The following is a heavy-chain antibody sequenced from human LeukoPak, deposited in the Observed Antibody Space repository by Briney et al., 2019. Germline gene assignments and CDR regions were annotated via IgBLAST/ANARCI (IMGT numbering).Heavy chain of an antibody. V-gene: IGHV1-18*01. J-gene: IGHJ4*02. CDR3: AREGGYSQGSSDY. Sequence: GASVKVSRNASGYTFTSYGISWVRQAPGQGLEWMGWISAYNGNTNYAQKLQGRVTMTTDTSTSTACMELRSLRSADTAVYYCAREGGYSQGSSDYWGQGTLVTVSS. D-gene: IGHD5-12*01. CDR1: GYTFTSYG. CDR2: ISAYNGNT.